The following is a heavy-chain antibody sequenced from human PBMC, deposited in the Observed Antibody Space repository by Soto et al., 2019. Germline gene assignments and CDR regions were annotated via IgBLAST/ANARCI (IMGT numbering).Heavy chain of an antibody. CDR2: IKQGGNEK. D-gene: IGHD3-16*01. CDR3: VGALTYEVPYYYGMDV. CDR1: GFTFSTYL. V-gene: IGHV3-7*01. Sequence: PVGSLRLSCAASGFTFSTYLMSWVRQAPGKGLEWVANIKQGGNEKFYVDSVKGRFTISRDNAKKSLFLQMNSLRPEDTAVYYCVGALTYEVPYYYGMDVWGQGTTVTVSS. J-gene: IGHJ6*02.